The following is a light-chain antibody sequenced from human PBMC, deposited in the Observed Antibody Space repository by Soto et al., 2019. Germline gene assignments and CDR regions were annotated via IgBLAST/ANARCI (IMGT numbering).Light chain of an antibody. CDR1: NTDVGSYNL. Sequence: QSALTQPASVSGSPGQSITISCTGTNTDVGSYNLVSWYQQYPGKAPKLLIYEVAKRPSGVSTRFSGSKSDKTASLTVSGLQAEDEANYYCCSYAGSRAWVFGGGTKVTVL. CDR2: EVA. CDR3: CSYAGSRAWV. V-gene: IGLV2-23*02. J-gene: IGLJ3*02.